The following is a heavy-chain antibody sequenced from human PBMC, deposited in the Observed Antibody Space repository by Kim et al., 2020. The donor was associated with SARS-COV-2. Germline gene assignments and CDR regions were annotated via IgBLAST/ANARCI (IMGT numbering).Heavy chain of an antibody. CDR3: TRLGRGFDY. CDR1: GFTFSDYA. Sequence: GGSLRLSCAASGFTFSDYAMKWVRQAPGKGLEWISSVSTRSNYIYYADSVKGRFTISRDNAKNSMYLQMNSLRAGDTAVYYCTRLGRGFDYWGQGTLVT. J-gene: IGHJ4*02. CDR2: VSTRSNYI. V-gene: IGHV3-21*01. D-gene: IGHD3-10*01.